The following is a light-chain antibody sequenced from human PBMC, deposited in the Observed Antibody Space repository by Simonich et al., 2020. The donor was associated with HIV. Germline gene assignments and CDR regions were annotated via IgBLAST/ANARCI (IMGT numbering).Light chain of an antibody. V-gene: IGKV3-11*01. CDR1: QSVSSN. Sequence: ETVMTQSPATLSVSPGERAILSCRASQSVSSNLAWYQQKPGQAPRLLIYDASNRATGIPARFSGSGSGTDFTLTISSLEPEDFAVYYCLQRSNWPLTFGGGTKVEIK. CDR3: LQRSNWPLT. CDR2: DAS. J-gene: IGKJ4*01.